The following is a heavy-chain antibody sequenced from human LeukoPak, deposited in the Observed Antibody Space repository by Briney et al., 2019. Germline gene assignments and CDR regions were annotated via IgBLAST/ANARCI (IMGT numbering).Heavy chain of an antibody. CDR3: AGDSRWALDC. Sequence: GGSLRLSCAASGVTLSPYGMHWVRQAPGKGLEWVSYISSSSGTIYYADSVKGRFTISRDNAKNSLYLQMNSLRDEDTAVYYCAGDSRWALDCWGQGTLVTVSS. V-gene: IGHV3-48*02. J-gene: IGHJ4*02. D-gene: IGHD1-26*01. CDR2: ISSSSGTI. CDR1: GVTLSPYG.